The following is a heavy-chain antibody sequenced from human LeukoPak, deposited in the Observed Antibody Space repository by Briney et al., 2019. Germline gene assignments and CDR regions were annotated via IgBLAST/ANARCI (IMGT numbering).Heavy chain of an antibody. J-gene: IGHJ4*02. D-gene: IGHD6-13*01. CDR3: ARVSHSSSWSLENY. CDR2: ITTYNGKT. CDR1: GYSFSRYG. Sequence: ASVKVSCKAFGYSFSRYGVTWVRRAPGQGLEWMGWITTYNGKTNYAQNFLNRVTMTTDTSTNTVYMELRSLRSDDTAVYYCARVSHSSSWSLENYWGQGTLVTVSS. V-gene: IGHV1-18*01.